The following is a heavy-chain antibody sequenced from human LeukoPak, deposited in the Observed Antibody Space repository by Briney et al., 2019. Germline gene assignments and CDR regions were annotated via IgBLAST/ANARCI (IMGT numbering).Heavy chain of an antibody. CDR3: ARSFLSIAAAATDY. J-gene: IGHJ4*02. D-gene: IGHD6-13*01. Sequence: PGGSLRLSCAASGVTFSSYSMNWVRQAPGKGREWVSSISSSSSYIYYADSVKGRFTISRDNAKNSLYLQMNSVRAEDTAVYYCARSFLSIAAAATDYWGQGTLVTVSS. CDR1: GVTFSSYS. CDR2: ISSSSSYI. V-gene: IGHV3-21*01.